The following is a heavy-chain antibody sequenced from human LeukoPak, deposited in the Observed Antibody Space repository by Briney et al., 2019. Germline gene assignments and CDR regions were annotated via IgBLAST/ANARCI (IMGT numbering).Heavy chain of an antibody. J-gene: IGHJ4*02. CDR3: AKSLYGGCDY. CDR1: GFSFSTYA. CDR2: VNGNGGST. V-gene: IGHV3-23*01. D-gene: IGHD3-16*02. Sequence: GGSLRLSCAASGFSFSTYAMSWVRQAPAKGLEWVSGVNGNGGSTSYADSVKGRFTIFRDNSKNTVYLRMNSLRVEDTAVYYCAKSLYGGCDYWGQGTVVTVSS.